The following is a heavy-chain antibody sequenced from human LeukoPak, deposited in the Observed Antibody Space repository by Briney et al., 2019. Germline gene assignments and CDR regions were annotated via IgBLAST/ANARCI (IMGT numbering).Heavy chain of an antibody. CDR2: IKQDGSAK. V-gene: IGHV3-7*01. Sequence: PGGSLRLSCAASGFTFSRHWMYWVRQAPGKGLEWVANIKQDGSAKPYVDSVKGRFTISRDNAKNSLFLQMNSLRAEDTAVYYCAAGGRKLDYWGQGTLVTVSS. J-gene: IGHJ4*02. CDR3: AAGGRKLDY. CDR1: GFTFSRHW. D-gene: IGHD3-10*01.